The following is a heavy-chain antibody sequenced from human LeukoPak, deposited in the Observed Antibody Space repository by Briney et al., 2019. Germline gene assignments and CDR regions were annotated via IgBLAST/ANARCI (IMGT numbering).Heavy chain of an antibody. D-gene: IGHD6-13*01. Sequence: GASVKVSCKASGYTFTSYGISWVRQAPGQGLEWMGWISAYNGNTNYAQKLQGRVTMTTDTSTSTAYMELRSLRSDDTAVYYCARGKSPGSSSWYGAWFDPWGQGTLVTVSS. CDR3: ARGKSPGSSSWYGAWFDP. J-gene: IGHJ5*02. CDR1: GYTFTSYG. CDR2: ISAYNGNT. V-gene: IGHV1-18*01.